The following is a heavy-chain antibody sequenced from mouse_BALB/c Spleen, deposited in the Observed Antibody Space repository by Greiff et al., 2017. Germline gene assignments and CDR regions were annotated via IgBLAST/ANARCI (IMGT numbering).Heavy chain of an antibody. V-gene: IGHV2-6-7*01. Sequence: VQRVESGPGLVAPSQSLSITCTVSGFSLTGYGVNWVRQPPGKGLEWLGMIWGDGSTDYNSALKSRLSISKDNSKSQVFLKMNSLQTDDTARYYCAREFITTVYYAMDYWGQGTSVTVSS. CDR3: AREFITTVYYAMDY. CDR2: IWGDGST. J-gene: IGHJ4*01. CDR1: GFSLTGYG. D-gene: IGHD1-2*01.